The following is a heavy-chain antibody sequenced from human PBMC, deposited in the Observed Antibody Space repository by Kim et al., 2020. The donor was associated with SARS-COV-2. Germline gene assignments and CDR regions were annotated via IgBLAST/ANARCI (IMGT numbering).Heavy chain of an antibody. CDR3: ARDEAGYQLLQVY. CDR2: IIPIFGTA. CDR1: GGTFSSYA. V-gene: IGHV1-69*13. D-gene: IGHD2-2*01. Sequence: SVKVSCKASGGTFSSYAISWVRQAPGQGLEWMGGIIPIFGTANYAQKFQGRVTITADESTSTAYMELSSLRSEDTAVYYCARDEAGYQLLQVYWGQGTLVTVSS. J-gene: IGHJ4*02.